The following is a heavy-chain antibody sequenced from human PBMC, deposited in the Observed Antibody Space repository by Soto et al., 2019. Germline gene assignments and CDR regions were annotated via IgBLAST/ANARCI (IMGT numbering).Heavy chain of an antibody. J-gene: IGHJ4*02. D-gene: IGHD3-3*01. CDR2: INSAGSDI. CDR1: GFTLNYYW. Sequence: PGGSLRLSCEASGFTLNYYWMHWVRQAPGQGLVWVSRINSAGSDISYADSVKGRFTVSRDTSKNQVVLTMTNMDPVDTGTYYCAHVTTTFGVVFLFDYWGQGALVTVSS. V-gene: IGHV3-74*01. CDR3: AHVTTTFGVVFLFDY.